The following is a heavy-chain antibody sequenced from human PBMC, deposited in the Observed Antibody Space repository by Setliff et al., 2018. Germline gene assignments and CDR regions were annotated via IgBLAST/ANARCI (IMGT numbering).Heavy chain of an antibody. V-gene: IGHV4-4*07. Sequence: LSLTCTVSGGSISSHYWTWIRQPAGKGLEWIGRLYTSGDTNYNPPLKSRVSMSLDTSKNQFSLKLSSVTAADTAVYYCARDRVVVLAGRRGFYFDYWGQGTLVTVSS. CDR1: GGSISSHY. J-gene: IGHJ4*02. D-gene: IGHD2-15*01. CDR2: LYTSGDT. CDR3: ARDRVVVLAGRRGFYFDY.